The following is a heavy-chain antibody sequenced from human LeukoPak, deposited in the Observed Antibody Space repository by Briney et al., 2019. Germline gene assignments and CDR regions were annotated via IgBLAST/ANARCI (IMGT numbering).Heavy chain of an antibody. CDR2: IYYSGST. CDR3: ARDQLRNDAFDI. J-gene: IGHJ3*02. D-gene: IGHD1-26*01. Sequence: SQTLSLTCTVSGGSISSGDYYWRWIRQPPGKGLEWIGYIYYSGSTYYNPSLKSRVTISVDTSKNQFSLKLSSVTAADTAVYYCARDQLRNDAFDIWGQGTMVTVSS. V-gene: IGHV4-30-4*01. CDR1: GGSISSGDYY.